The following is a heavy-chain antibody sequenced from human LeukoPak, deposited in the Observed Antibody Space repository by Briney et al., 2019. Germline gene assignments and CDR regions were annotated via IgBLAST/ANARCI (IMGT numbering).Heavy chain of an antibody. V-gene: IGHV4-59*08. Sequence: SETLSLTCTVSGGSISSYYWSWIRQPPGKGLEWIGYIYYSGSTNYNPSLKSRVTISVDTSKNQFSLKLSSVTAADTAVYYCARGVIPAAVVDYWGQGTLVTVSS. CDR1: GGSISSYY. J-gene: IGHJ4*02. CDR2: IYYSGST. CDR3: ARGVIPAAVVDY. D-gene: IGHD3-22*01.